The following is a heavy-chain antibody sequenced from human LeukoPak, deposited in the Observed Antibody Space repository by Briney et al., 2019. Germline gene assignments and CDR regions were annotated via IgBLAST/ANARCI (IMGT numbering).Heavy chain of an antibody. D-gene: IGHD6-13*01. J-gene: IGHJ4*02. V-gene: IGHV4-34*01. CDR3: ARGRALRRSWPLFDY. CDR2: INHSGST. CDR1: GGSFSGYY. Sequence: SETLSLTCAAYGGSFSGYYWSWIRQPPGKGLEWIGEINHSGSTNYNPSLKSRVTISVDTSKNQFSLKLSSVTAADTAVYYCARGRALRRSWPLFDYWGQRTLVTVSS.